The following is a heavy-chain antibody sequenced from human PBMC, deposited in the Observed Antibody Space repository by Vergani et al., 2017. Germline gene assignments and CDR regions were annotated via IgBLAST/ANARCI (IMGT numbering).Heavy chain of an antibody. D-gene: IGHD3-10*01. J-gene: IGHJ4*02. Sequence: EVQLVETGGGLIQPGGSLRLSCAASGFTVSSNYMSWVRQAPGKGLEWVSVIYSGGSTYYADSVKGRFTISRDNSKNTLYLQMNSLRAEDTAVYYCAGSPRGFGEAVGDYWGQGTLVTVSS. V-gene: IGHV3-53*02. CDR3: AGSPRGFGEAVGDY. CDR2: IYSGGST. CDR1: GFTVSSNY.